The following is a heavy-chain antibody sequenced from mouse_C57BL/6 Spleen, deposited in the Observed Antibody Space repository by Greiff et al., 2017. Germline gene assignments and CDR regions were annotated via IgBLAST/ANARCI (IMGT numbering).Heavy chain of an antibody. J-gene: IGHJ3*01. CDR1: GYTFTGYW. D-gene: IGHD3-1*01. Sequence: QVQLQQSGAELMKPGASVKLSCKATGYTFTGYWIEWVKQRPGHGLEWIGEILPGSGGTTYNEKFKGKATFTADTSSNTAYMQLSSLTTEDAAIYSGARSRPYLGVLAYWGQGTLVTVSA. CDR3: ARSRPYLGVLAY. CDR2: ILPGSGGT. V-gene: IGHV1-9*01.